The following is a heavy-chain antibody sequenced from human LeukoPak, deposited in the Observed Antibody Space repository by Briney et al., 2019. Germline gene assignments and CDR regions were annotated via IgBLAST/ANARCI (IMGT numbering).Heavy chain of an antibody. D-gene: IGHD2-21*02. Sequence: GASVKVSCKASGYTFIGYYMHWVRQAPGQGLEWMGWINPNSGATNYAQKFHGRVTMARDTSISIAYMDLSRLRSDDTAVHYCARASVYCGGDCSDAFDIWGQGTMVTVSS. CDR3: ARASVYCGGDCSDAFDI. V-gene: IGHV1-2*02. CDR1: GYTFIGYY. CDR2: INPNSGAT. J-gene: IGHJ3*02.